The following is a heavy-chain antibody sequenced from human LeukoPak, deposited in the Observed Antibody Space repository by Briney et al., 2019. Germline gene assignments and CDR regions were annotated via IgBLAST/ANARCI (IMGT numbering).Heavy chain of an antibody. J-gene: IGHJ4*02. CDR1: GVSISSYY. V-gene: IGHV4-4*07. CDR3: AREVRSSGYSFDY. CDR2: IYTSGST. D-gene: IGHD3-22*01. Sequence: PSETLSLTCTVSGVSISSYYWSWIRQPAGMGLEWLGRIYTSGSTNYNPSLKSRVTMSVDTSKNQFSLKLSSVTAADTAVYYCAREVRSSGYSFDYWGQGTLDTVSS.